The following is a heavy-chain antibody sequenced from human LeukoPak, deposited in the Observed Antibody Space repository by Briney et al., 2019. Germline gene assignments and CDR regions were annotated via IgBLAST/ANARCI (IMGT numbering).Heavy chain of an antibody. CDR2: IYYSGST. V-gene: IGHV4-59*01. J-gene: IGHJ5*02. D-gene: IGHD3-10*01. CDR3: AREMVRGNWFDP. Sequence: SETLSLTCTVSGGSISSYYWSWIRQPPGKGLEWIGYIYYSGSTNYNPSLKSRVTISVDTFKNQFSLKLSSVTAADTAVYYCAREMVRGNWFDPWGQGTLVTVSS. CDR1: GGSISSYY.